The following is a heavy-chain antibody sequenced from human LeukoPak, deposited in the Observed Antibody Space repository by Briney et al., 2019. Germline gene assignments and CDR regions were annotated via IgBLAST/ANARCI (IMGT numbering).Heavy chain of an antibody. CDR2: ISGSGTDT. J-gene: IGHJ4*02. CDR3: AKGGDRRWVVPAASDY. D-gene: IGHD2-2*01. Sequence: HSGGSLRLSCAASGFTFGRFAMSWVRQAPGKGPEWVSTISGSGTDTYYADSVKGRFTISRDNSKNTLYLQMNSLRAEDTAVYYCAKGGDRRWVVPAASDYWGQGTLVTVSS. V-gene: IGHV3-23*01. CDR1: GFTFGRFA.